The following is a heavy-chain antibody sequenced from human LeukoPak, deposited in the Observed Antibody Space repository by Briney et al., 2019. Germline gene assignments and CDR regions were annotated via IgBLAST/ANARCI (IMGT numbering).Heavy chain of an antibody. D-gene: IGHD2/OR15-2a*01. CDR1: GNYW. CDR2: INSDGSWT. V-gene: IGHV3-74*01. CDR3: VSFYETY. Sequence: GGSLRLSCAASGNYWMPWVRQAPGKGLVWVSHINSDGSWTSYADSVKGRFTISKDNAKNTVYLQMNSLRAEDTAVNYCVSFYETYWGRGTLVTVSS. J-gene: IGHJ4*02.